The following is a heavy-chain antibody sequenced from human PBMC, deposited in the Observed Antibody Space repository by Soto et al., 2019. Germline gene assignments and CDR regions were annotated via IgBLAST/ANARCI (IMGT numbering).Heavy chain of an antibody. Sequence: SETLSLTCTVSGGSISSYYWSWIRQPPGKGLEWIGYIYYSGSTNYNPSLKSRVTISVDTSKNQFSPKLSSVTAADTAVYYCARSRYGAVTNPYYFDYWGRGTLVTVSS. V-gene: IGHV4-59*01. CDR3: ARSRYGAVTNPYYFDY. J-gene: IGHJ4*02. CDR2: IYYSGST. D-gene: IGHD4-17*01. CDR1: GGSISSYY.